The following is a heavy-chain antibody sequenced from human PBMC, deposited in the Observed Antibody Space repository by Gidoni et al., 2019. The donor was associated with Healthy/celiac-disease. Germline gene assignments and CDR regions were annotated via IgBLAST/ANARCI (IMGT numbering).Heavy chain of an antibody. CDR2: IKQDGSEK. CDR3: ARDGIAVAGTWGNYYFDY. V-gene: IGHV3-7*01. Sequence: EVQLVESGGGLVQPGGSLRLSCAASGFPFSSYWMSWVRQAPGKGLEWVANIKQDGSEKYYVDSVKGRFTISRDNAKNSLYLQMNSLRAEDTAVYYCARDGIAVAGTWGNYYFDYWGQGTLVTVSS. J-gene: IGHJ4*02. D-gene: IGHD6-19*01. CDR1: GFPFSSYW.